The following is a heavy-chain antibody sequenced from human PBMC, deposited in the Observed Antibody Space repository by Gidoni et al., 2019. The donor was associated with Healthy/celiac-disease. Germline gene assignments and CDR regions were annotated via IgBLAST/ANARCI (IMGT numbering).Heavy chain of an antibody. Sequence: EVQLVESGGGLVQPGGSLRLSCAASGFTFRRYNMNWVRQAPGKGLEWVSYISSSSSTINYADSVKGRFTISRDNAKNSLYLQMNSLRAEDTAVYYCARVGAARSYWYFDLWGRGTLVTVSS. CDR1: GFTFRRYN. CDR2: ISSSSSTI. CDR3: ARVGAARSYWYFDL. J-gene: IGHJ2*01. V-gene: IGHV3-48*04. D-gene: IGHD6-6*01.